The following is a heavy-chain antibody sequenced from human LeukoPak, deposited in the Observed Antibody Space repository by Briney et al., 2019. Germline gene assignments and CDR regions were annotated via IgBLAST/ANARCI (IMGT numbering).Heavy chain of an antibody. Sequence: GGSLRLSCAASGFTFSSYSMNWVRQAPGKGLEWVSAISGSGGSTYYADSVKGRFTISRDNSKNTLYLQMNSLRAEDTAVYYCAKDGDTAMVPLDYWGQGTLVTVSS. D-gene: IGHD5-18*01. CDR1: GFTFSSYS. CDR3: AKDGDTAMVPLDY. V-gene: IGHV3-23*01. J-gene: IGHJ4*02. CDR2: ISGSGGST.